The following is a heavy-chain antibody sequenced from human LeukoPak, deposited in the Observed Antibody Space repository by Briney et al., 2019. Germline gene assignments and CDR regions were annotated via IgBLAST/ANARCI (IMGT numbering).Heavy chain of an antibody. J-gene: IGHJ4*02. D-gene: IGHD5-24*01. CDR2: VSHDGRNQ. V-gene: IGHV3-30*04. Sequence: PGRSLRLSCAVSGFTFSNYAMHWVRQAPGKGLEWVAIVSHDGRNQYYAESVKGRFTISRDSSKNTVSLQMNSLRAGDSALYYCGRDPSARVTIDFWGQGTLVTVSS. CDR1: GFTFSNYA. CDR3: GRDPSARVTIDF.